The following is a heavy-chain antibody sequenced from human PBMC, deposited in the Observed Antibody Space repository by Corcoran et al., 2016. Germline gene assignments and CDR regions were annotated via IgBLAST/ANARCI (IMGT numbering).Heavy chain of an antibody. CDR1: GYSFTSYW. D-gene: IGHD2-8*01. J-gene: IGHJ3*02. Sequence: EVQLVQTGAEVKKPGESLKISCKGSGYSFTSYWIGWVRQMPGKGLEWMGIIYPGDSDTRYSQSFQGQVTIPADKYISTAYLQWSSLKASDTARYYCARVGDIVLMVYAIPAFDIWGQGTMVTVSS. CDR3: ARVGDIVLMVYAIPAFDI. CDR2: IYPGDSDT. V-gene: IGHV5-51*01.